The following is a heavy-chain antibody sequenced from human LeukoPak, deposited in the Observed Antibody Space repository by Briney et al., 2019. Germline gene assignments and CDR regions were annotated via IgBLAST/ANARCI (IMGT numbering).Heavy chain of an antibody. J-gene: IGHJ3*02. CDR1: GFTFSSYE. CDR2: ISSSGSYI. V-gene: IGHV3-48*03. CDR3: ARDPGYSSTGVDAFDI. Sequence: GGSLRLSCIASGFTFSSYEMSWVRQAPGKGLEWVSYISSSGSYIQYAESVKGRFTISRDNAEKSLFLQMNSLRDEDTAVYYCARDPGYSSTGVDAFDIWGRGTMVTVSS. D-gene: IGHD6-13*01.